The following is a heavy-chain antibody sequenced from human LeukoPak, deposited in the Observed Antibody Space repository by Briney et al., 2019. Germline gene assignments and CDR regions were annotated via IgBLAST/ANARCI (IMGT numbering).Heavy chain of an antibody. J-gene: IGHJ6*02. D-gene: IGHD2-2*01. Sequence: PGGSLRLSCAASGFKYATYWMNWGRQAPGKGLEWVANIKQDGSEEGYVASVKGRFTISRDNARNSLYLQMNGLRAEDTAVYYCARDTPPREVVPEARAHYYYYYGMDVWGQGTTVTVSS. V-gene: IGHV3-7*01. CDR3: ARDTPPREVVPEARAHYYYYYGMDV. CDR2: IKQDGSEE. CDR1: GFKYATYW.